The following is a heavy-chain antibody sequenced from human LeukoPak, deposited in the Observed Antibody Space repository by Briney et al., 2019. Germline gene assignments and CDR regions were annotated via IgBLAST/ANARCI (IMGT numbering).Heavy chain of an antibody. Sequence: GGSLRLSCAASGFTFSNYNMNWVRQAPGKGLEWISYISSSGITIYYTDSVKGRFTISRDNSKNTLYLQMNSLRAEDTAVYYCAKEGGYYYDSSGYYYEFAFDIWGQGTMVTVSS. CDR3: AKEGGYYYDSSGYYYEFAFDI. CDR2: ISSSGITI. V-gene: IGHV3-48*01. D-gene: IGHD3-22*01. CDR1: GFTFSNYN. J-gene: IGHJ3*02.